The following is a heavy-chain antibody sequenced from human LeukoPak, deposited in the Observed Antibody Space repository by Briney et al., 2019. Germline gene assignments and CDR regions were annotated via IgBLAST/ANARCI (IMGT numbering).Heavy chain of an antibody. V-gene: IGHV3-30*18. D-gene: IGHD1-26*01. Sequence: PGGSLRLSCAASGFTFSSYGMHWVRQAPGKGLEWVAVISYDGSNKYYADSVKGRFTISRDNSKNTLYLQMNSLRAEDTAVYYCAKGGSGRELDCDYWGQGTLVTVSS. CDR3: AKGGSGRELDCDY. J-gene: IGHJ4*02. CDR2: ISYDGSNK. CDR1: GFTFSSYG.